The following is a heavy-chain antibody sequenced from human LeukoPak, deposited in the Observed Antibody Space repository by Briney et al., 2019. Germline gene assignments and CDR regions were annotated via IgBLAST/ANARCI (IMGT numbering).Heavy chain of an antibody. CDR2: VIPIFGTA. CDR3: ARGYCSNDICLGRPYFDY. J-gene: IGHJ4*02. CDR1: GDTFSTYA. Sequence: SVKVSCKASGDTFSTYAISWVRQAPGQGLEWMGVVIPIFGTAKYEQKFQGRVTISTDESTSTAYKELNSLRSEDTAVYYCARGYCSNDICLGRPYFDYWGQGTLVTVSS. V-gene: IGHV1-69*05. D-gene: IGHD2-8*01.